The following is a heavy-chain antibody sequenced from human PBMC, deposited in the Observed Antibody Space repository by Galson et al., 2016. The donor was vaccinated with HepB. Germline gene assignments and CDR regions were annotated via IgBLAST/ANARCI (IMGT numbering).Heavy chain of an antibody. J-gene: IGHJ4*02. CDR1: GGTFSSST. Sequence: SVKVSCKASGGTFSSSTFNWVRQAPGQGLEWMGWINTNTGNPTYAQGFTGRFVLSLDTSVSTAYLQINSLKAEDTAVYYCARDTYYDFWSGHLPPDYWGQGTLVTVSS. CDR2: INTNTGNP. D-gene: IGHD3-3*01. CDR3: ARDTYYDFWSGHLPPDY. V-gene: IGHV7-4-1*02.